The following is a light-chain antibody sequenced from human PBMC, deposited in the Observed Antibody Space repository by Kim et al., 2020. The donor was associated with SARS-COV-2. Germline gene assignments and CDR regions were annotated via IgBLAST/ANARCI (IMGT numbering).Light chain of an antibody. V-gene: IGKV3-20*01. J-gene: IGKJ1*01. Sequence: SPGERATLSCRASQSVRISYLAWYQQKPGQAPRLLIYGASSRATGIPDRFSGSGSGTDFTLTISRLEPEDFAVYYCQQYGSSPWTFGQGTKVDIK. CDR3: QQYGSSPWT. CDR2: GAS. CDR1: QSVRISY.